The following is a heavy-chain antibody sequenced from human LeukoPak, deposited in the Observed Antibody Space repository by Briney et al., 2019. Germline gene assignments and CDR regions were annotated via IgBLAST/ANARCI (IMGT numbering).Heavy chain of an antibody. J-gene: IGHJ4*02. D-gene: IGHD4-17*01. Sequence: TGGSLRLSCVVSGFTFSHYWMNWVRQAPGKGLEYVAYINPDGGEKNCVDSVKGRFSISRDNAQNTLFLQVNSLRAEGTALYYCARHGDFCFDNWGQGTPVTVS. V-gene: IGHV3-7*03. CDR1: GFTFSHYW. CDR2: INPDGGEK. CDR3: ARHGDFCFDN.